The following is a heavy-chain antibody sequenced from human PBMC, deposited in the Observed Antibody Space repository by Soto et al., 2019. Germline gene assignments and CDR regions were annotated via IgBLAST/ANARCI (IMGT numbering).Heavy chain of an antibody. CDR2: MSYDGSNK. CDR3: AKGIWGIAAAGTHFDC. Sequence: PGGSLRLSCAASGFRFSNYGMHWVRHAPGKGLEWVALMSYDGSNKYYADSVKGRFTISRDNSKNTLYVQMNSLRAEDTGVYYCAKGIWGIAAAGTHFDCRGQGTLVTVSS. D-gene: IGHD6-13*01. V-gene: IGHV3-30*18. J-gene: IGHJ4*02. CDR1: GFRFSNYG.